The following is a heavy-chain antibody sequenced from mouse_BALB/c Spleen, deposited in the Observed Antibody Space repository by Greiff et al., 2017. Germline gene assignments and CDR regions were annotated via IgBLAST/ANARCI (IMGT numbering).Heavy chain of an antibody. J-gene: IGHJ4*01. CDR1: GFTFTDYY. CDR2: IRNKANGYTT. CDR3: ARDRDAMDY. Sequence: DGKLQESGGGLVQPGGSLRLSCATSGFTFTDYYMSWVRQPPGKALEWLGFIRNKANGYTTEYSASVKGRFTISRDNSQSILYLQMNTLRAEDSATYYCARDRDAMDYWGQGTSVTVSS. V-gene: IGHV7-3*02.